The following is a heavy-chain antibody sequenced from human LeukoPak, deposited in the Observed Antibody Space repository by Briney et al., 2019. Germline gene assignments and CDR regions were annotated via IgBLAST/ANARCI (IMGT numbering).Heavy chain of an antibody. J-gene: IGHJ2*01. Sequence: PSQTLSLTRTVSGGSLSSSSYYWGWIRQPPGKGLEWVGSIYYNGTTYYNPSLKCLITISVDTSKTHYSLKLSSVSAADTAVYYCARFYPYDYSNYRMLGYFDLWGRGTLVTVSS. CDR2: IYYNGTT. CDR3: ARFYPYDYSNYRMLGYFDL. CDR1: GGSLSSSSYY. D-gene: IGHD4-11*01. V-gene: IGHV4-39*02.